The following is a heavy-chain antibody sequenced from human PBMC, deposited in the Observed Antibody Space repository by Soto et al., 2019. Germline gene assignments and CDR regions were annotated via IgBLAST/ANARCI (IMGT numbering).Heavy chain of an antibody. J-gene: IGHJ4*02. CDR3: VSSGGESLYDY. V-gene: IGHV3-64D*06. CDR1: GFTFSSYA. Sequence: PWGSLRLSCSASGFTFSSYAMHWVRQAPGKGLEYVSAISSNGGSTYYADSVKGRFTISRDNSKNTLYLQMSSLRAEDTAVYYCVSSGGESLYDYWGQGTLVTVSS. CDR2: ISSNGGST. D-gene: IGHD3-16*02.